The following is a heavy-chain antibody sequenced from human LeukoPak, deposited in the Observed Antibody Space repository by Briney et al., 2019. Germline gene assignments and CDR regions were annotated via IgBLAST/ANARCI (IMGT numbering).Heavy chain of an antibody. CDR2: IYHSGST. D-gene: IGHD3-10*01. CDR3: ASRIMGGSGSQSGAFDI. Sequence: PSETPSLTCTVSGYSISSGYYWGWIRQPPGKGLEWIGGIYHSGSTYYNPSLKSRVTISVDTSKNQFSLKLSSVTAADTAVYYCASRIMGGSGSQSGAFDIWGQGTMVTVSS. CDR1: GYSISSGYY. V-gene: IGHV4-38-2*02. J-gene: IGHJ3*02.